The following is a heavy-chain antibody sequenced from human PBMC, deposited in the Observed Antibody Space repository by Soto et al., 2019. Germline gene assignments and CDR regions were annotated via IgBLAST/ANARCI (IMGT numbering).Heavy chain of an antibody. CDR3: ARGRHRWSRNFDY. Sequence: SETLSLTCAVYGGSFSGYYWSWIRQPPGKGLEWIGEINHSGSTNYNPSLKSRVTISVDTSKNQFSLKLSSVTAADTAVYYCARGRHRWSRNFDYWGQGTLVTVSS. V-gene: IGHV4-34*01. D-gene: IGHD2-15*01. CDR1: GGSFSGYY. J-gene: IGHJ4*02. CDR2: INHSGST.